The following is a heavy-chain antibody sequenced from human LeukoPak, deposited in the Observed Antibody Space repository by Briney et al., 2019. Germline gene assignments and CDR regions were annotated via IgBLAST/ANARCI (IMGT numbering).Heavy chain of an antibody. CDR1: GFPFTNYA. D-gene: IGHD6-19*01. Sequence: GGSLRLSCAASGFPFTNYAVHWVRQAPGKGLEWVAAITFDGSDKYYTDSVKGRFTISRDNSKNTLSLQMNSLRAADTAVFYCARGTDSSGWYGAFDIWGQGTLVTVSP. CDR2: ITFDGSDK. CDR3: ARGTDSSGWYGAFDI. J-gene: IGHJ3*02. V-gene: IGHV3-30-3*01.